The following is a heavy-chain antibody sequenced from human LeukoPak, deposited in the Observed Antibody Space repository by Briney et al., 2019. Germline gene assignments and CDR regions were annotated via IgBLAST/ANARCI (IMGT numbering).Heavy chain of an antibody. D-gene: IGHD3-10*01. CDR1: GGSFSGYS. CDR3: ATFHGSGSPFDP. J-gene: IGHJ5*02. CDR2: IYHSGST. Sequence: NPSETLSLTCAVYGGSFSGYSWSWIRQPPGKGLEWIGYIYHSGSTYYNPSLKSRVTISVDRSKNQFSLKLSSVTAADTAVYYCATFHGSGSPFDPWGQGTLVTVSS. V-gene: IGHV4-30-2*01.